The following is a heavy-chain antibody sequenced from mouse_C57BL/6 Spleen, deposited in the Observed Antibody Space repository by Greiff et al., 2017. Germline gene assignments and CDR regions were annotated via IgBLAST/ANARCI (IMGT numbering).Heavy chain of an antibody. CDR1: GFNITDYY. CDR3: ARNYPHD. V-gene: IGHV14-2*01. J-gene: IGHJ2*01. Sequence: EVQLQQSEAELVKPGASVKLSCTASGFNITDYYMHWVKQRTEQGLEWIGRIDPDDGDTKYAPKFQGKATITADTSSNTAYLQLSSLTSEDTAVYYCARNYPHDWCHGTTLRVSS. D-gene: IGHD1-1*01. CDR2: IDPDDGDT.